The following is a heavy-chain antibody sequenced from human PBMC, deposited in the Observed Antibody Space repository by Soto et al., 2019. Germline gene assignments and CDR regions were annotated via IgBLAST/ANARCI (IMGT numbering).Heavy chain of an antibody. J-gene: IGHJ3*02. CDR1: GGFVTSGSYY. D-gene: IGHD1-1*01. V-gene: IGHV4-34*01. Sequence: QVQLQQWGAGLLKPSEPLSLTCAVYGGFVTSGSYYWSCIRQPPGKGLEWIGEMSHSGGNHFNPSLKSRVTISVDQSTNQFTLKMSSVTAADTALYDCARVERGTATTVVDASNIWGPGTMVTVSS. CDR2: MSHSGGN. CDR3: ARVERGTATTVVDASNI.